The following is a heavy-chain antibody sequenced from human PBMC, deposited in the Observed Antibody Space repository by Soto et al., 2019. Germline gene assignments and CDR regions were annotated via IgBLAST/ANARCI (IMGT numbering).Heavy chain of an antibody. Sequence: ASVKVSCKASGYTFTGHYIHWVRQAPEQGPEWMGEIGPETGATRYAQKFQGGVTMTRDMSITTVYMELNNLSPDDTAVYYCGRGRSGQIVVFYWGQGTPVTV. CDR3: GRGRSGQIVVFY. J-gene: IGHJ4*02. CDR2: IGPETGAT. CDR1: GYTFTGHY. V-gene: IGHV1-2*02. D-gene: IGHD1-26*01.